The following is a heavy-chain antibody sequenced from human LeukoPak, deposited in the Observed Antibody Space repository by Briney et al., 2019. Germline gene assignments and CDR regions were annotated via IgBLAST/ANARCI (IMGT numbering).Heavy chain of an antibody. D-gene: IGHD4-17*01. V-gene: IGHV4-4*07. CDR2: FYSSGSA. J-gene: IGHJ4*02. Sequence: SETLSLTCTVSGGSISGYYWSWVRQPAGKGLEWIGRFYSSGSANYNPSLKSRVTMSVDTSNNQFSLKLTSVSAADTAVYYCAREYGDLDYWGQGTLVTVSS. CDR3: AREYGDLDY. CDR1: GGSISGYY.